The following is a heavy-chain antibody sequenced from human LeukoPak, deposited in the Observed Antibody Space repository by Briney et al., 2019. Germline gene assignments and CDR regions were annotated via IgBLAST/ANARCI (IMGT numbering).Heavy chain of an antibody. Sequence: SETLSLTCTVSGGSIGYYSWSWIRQPAGKGLEWIGRIFASGSTNYNPSLRSRVTMSVDTSKNQFSLKLTSVIPADTAVYYCARDSVCSGGSCHEVDVWGKGTTVTVSS. D-gene: IGHD2-15*01. CDR1: GGSIGYYS. CDR2: IFASGST. CDR3: ARDSVCSGGSCHEVDV. V-gene: IGHV4-4*07. J-gene: IGHJ6*04.